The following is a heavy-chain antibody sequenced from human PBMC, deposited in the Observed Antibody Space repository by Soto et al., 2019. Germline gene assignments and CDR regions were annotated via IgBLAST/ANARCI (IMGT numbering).Heavy chain of an antibody. V-gene: IGHV1-18*01. D-gene: IGHD4-17*01. CDR2: MNPNNGNT. CDR3: ARVGDSDAFDI. Sequence: ASVKVSCKASGYTFTSYDINWVRQATGQGLEWMGWMNPNNGNTNYAQKLQGRVTMTTDTSTSTAYMELRSLRSDDTAVYYCARVGDSDAFDIWGQGTMVTV. CDR1: GYTFTSYD. J-gene: IGHJ3*02.